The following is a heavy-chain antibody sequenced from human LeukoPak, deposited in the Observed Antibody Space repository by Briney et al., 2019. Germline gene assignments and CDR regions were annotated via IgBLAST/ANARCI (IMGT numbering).Heavy chain of an antibody. CDR2: IYYSGSA. D-gene: IGHD3-22*01. CDR3: ARLVSYYDTTSRYYFDY. CDR1: GGSISSSDYY. J-gene: IGHJ4*02. Sequence: SETLSLTCTVSGGSISSSDYYWGWIRQPPGKGLEWIASIYYSGSACYNPSLKSRITISVDTSKNQFSLRLSSVTAADTSVYYCARLVSYYDTTSRYYFDYWGQGTLVTVSS. V-gene: IGHV4-39*01.